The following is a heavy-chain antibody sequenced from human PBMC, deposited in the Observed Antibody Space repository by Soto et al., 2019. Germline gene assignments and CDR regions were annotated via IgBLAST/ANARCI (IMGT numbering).Heavy chain of an antibody. Sequence: GESLKISCKGSGYSFTSYWISWVRQTPGKGLEWMGRIDPSDSYTNYSPSFQGHVTISADKSISTAYLQWSSLKASDTAMYYCARLPEYSGSTTRYGMDVWGQGTTVTVS. D-gene: IGHD1-26*01. CDR1: GYSFTSYW. CDR2: IDPSDSYT. V-gene: IGHV5-10-1*01. J-gene: IGHJ6*02. CDR3: ARLPEYSGSTTRYGMDV.